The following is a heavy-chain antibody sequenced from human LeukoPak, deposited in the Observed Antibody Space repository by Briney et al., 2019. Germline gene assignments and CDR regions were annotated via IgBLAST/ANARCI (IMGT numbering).Heavy chain of an antibody. V-gene: IGHV3-66*01. J-gene: IGHJ6*03. CDR3: ARNRGYYYYYMDV. Sequence: SGGSLRLSCAASGLTVSSNYMSWVRQAPGKGLEWVSVIYSGGSTYYADSVKGRFTISRDNSKNTLYLQMNSLRAEDTAVYYCARNRGYYYYYMDVWAKGTTVTVSS. CDR2: IYSGGST. CDR1: GLTVSSNY.